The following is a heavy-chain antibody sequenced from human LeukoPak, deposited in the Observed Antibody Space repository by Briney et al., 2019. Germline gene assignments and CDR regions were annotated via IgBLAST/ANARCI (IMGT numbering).Heavy chain of an antibody. Sequence: GGSLRLSCAASGFTFSRYWMSWVRQAPGKGLERVANIKEDGNQKNYVDSVKGRFTISRDNAKNSLYLEMNSLRAEDTAVYYCARERPAAASAFEIWGQGTMVTVS. CDR1: GFTFSRYW. J-gene: IGHJ3*02. V-gene: IGHV3-7*01. D-gene: IGHD6-13*01. CDR3: ARERPAAASAFEI. CDR2: IKEDGNQK.